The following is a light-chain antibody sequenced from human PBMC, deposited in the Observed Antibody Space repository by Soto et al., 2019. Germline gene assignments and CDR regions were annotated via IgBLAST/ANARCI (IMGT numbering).Light chain of an antibody. J-gene: IGKJ4*01. Sequence: EIVLTQSPATLSLSPGERATLSCRASQSVSSYLVWYQQKPGQAPRLLIYDASNRATGIPARVSGSGSGTDFTLTISSLEPEDFAIYYCQHRYNWPLTFGGGTKVEIK. V-gene: IGKV3-11*01. CDR1: QSVSSY. CDR2: DAS. CDR3: QHRYNWPLT.